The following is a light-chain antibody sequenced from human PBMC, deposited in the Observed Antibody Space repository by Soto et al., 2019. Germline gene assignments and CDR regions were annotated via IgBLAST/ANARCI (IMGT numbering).Light chain of an antibody. CDR2: GNT. Sequence: QSVLTQPPSVSGAPGQRVTISCTGSSSNIGAGYDVHWYQQLPGTAPKLLVHGNTDRPSGVPDRFSGSKSGTSASLAITGLQAEDVADYYCQSYDSSLGRWLFGGGTKVTVL. CDR3: QSYDSSLGRWL. CDR1: SSNIGAGYD. V-gene: IGLV1-40*01. J-gene: IGLJ2*01.